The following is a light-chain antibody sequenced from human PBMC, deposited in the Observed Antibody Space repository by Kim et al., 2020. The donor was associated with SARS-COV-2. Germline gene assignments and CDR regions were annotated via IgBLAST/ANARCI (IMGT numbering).Light chain of an antibody. J-gene: IGLJ2*01. Sequence: GKTVTISCTRSRGSIDDNYVQWYQQRPGGVPTTVIYEDDQRPSGVSDRFSGSIDNSSSSASLTISGLKTEDEADYYCQSYNRSNVVFGGGTQLTVL. V-gene: IGLV6-57*03. CDR3: QSYNRSNVV. CDR2: EDD. CDR1: RGSIDDNY.